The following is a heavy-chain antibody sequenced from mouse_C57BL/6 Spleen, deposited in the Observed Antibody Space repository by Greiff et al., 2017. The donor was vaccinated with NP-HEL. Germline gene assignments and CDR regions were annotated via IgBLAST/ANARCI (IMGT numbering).Heavy chain of an antibody. D-gene: IGHD2-1*01. Sequence: VQLKESGPELVKPGASVKIPCKAFGYTFTDYNMDWVKQSHGKSLEWIGDLHPNNGGTIYTQKFKGKATLTVDTSSSTAYMERRSLTSEDTSVYYCARSTIHFDYWGQGTTLTVSS. V-gene: IGHV1-18*01. J-gene: IGHJ2*01. CDR1: GYTFTDYN. CDR3: ARSTIHFDY. CDR2: LHPNNGGT.